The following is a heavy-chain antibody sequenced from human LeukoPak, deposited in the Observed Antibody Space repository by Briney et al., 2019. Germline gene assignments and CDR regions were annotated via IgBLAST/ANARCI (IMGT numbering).Heavy chain of an antibody. CDR2: ISGYGGAI. Sequence: PGGSLRLSCAASGFTFDDYAMHWVRPAPGKGLEWVSFISGYGGAIYYADAVKGRFTVPRHNRKHFLYLQMSSLRTEDTALYYCAKSQALGLETTHMDNWGQGTLVTVSS. D-gene: IGHD1-1*01. CDR1: GFTFDDYA. CDR3: AKSQALGLETTHMDN. J-gene: IGHJ4*02. V-gene: IGHV3-43*02.